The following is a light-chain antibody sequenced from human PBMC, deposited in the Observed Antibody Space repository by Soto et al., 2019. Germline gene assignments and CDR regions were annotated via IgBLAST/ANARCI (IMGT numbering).Light chain of an antibody. J-gene: IGKJ1*01. V-gene: IGKV1-39*01. CDR3: QQTYTTPRT. Sequence: DIPMTQSPSSLSASVGDRVTITCRASQSSSSFLNWYQQKPGEAPKLLIYAATSLHSGVPSRFSGSGSATDFTLTISSLQPEDFATYYCQQTYTTPRTFGQGTTVEI. CDR2: AAT. CDR1: QSSSSF.